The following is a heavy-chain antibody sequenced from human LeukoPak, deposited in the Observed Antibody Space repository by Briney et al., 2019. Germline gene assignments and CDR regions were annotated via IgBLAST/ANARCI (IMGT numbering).Heavy chain of an antibody. V-gene: IGHV3-7*01. CDR1: GFTFTSHW. J-gene: IGHJ3*02. CDR3: ARAVGVTAIHNAFDI. CDR2: INEDGREK. Sequence: GGSLRLSCEASGFTFTSHWMSWVRQVPGKGLEWVAKINEDGREKYYVDSVKGRFTISRDNAKNSLSLQMNSLRAEDTAVYYCARAVGVTAIHNAFDIWGQGTMVTVSS. D-gene: IGHD2-21*02.